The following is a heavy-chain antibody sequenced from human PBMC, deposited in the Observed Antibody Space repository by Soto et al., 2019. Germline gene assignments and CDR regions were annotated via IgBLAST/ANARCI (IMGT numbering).Heavy chain of an antibody. CDR1: GYTLTELS. CDR2: FDPEDGET. D-gene: IGHD2-2*01. Sequence: ASVKVSCKVSGYTLTELSMHWVRQAPGKGLEWMGGFDPEDGETIYAQKFQGRVTMTEDTSTDTAYMELSSLRSEDTAVYYCATTFVVPAAMIYWGQGTLVTVSS. CDR3: ATTFVVPAAMIY. V-gene: IGHV1-24*01. J-gene: IGHJ4*02.